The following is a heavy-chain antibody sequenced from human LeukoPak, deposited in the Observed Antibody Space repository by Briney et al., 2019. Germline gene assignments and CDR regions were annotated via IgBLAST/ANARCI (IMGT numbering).Heavy chain of an antibody. D-gene: IGHD6-13*01. CDR1: GFAFSSYG. CDR3: AKARGSSWYEFDC. Sequence: PGGSLRLSCAASGFAFSSYGMSWVRQAPGKGLEWVSAISNSGGSLYHADSVKGRFTISRDNFKNTLYLQMNSLRAEDTGLYYCAKARGSSWYEFDCWGQGTLVTVSP. CDR2: ISNSGGSL. J-gene: IGHJ4*02. V-gene: IGHV3-23*01.